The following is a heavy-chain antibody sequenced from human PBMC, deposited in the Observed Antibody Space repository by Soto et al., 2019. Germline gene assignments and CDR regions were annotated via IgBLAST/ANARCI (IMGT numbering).Heavy chain of an antibody. CDR1: GYSFTSYW. V-gene: IGHV5-51*01. CDR2: IYPGDSDT. J-gene: IGHJ6*02. CDR3: ARGYCSGGSCYWGDLYYYGMDV. D-gene: IGHD2-15*01. Sequence: GESLKISCKGSGYSFTSYWIGWVRQMPGKGLEWMGFIYPGDSDTRYSPSFQGQVTISADKSISTAYLQWSSLKASDTAMYYCARGYCSGGSCYWGDLYYYGMDVWGQGTTVTVSS.